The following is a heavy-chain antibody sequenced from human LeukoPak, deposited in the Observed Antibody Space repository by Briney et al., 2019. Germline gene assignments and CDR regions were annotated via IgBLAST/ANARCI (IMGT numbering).Heavy chain of an antibody. D-gene: IGHD4-17*01. J-gene: IGHJ4*02. V-gene: IGHV4-39*01. CDR3: ASYQAVSLRDYFDY. CDR1: GGSVSNASYY. CDR2: IYYSGST. Sequence: PSETLSLTCTVSGGSVSNASYYWGWIRQPPGKGLEWIGSIYYSGSTYYNPSLKSRVTISVDTSKNQFSLKLSSVTAADTAVYYCASYQAVSLRDYFDYWGQGTLVTVSS.